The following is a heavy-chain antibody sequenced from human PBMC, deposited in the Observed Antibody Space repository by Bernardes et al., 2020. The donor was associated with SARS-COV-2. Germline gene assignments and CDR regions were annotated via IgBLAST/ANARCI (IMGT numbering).Heavy chain of an antibody. V-gene: IGHV3-53*01. CDR1: GFTVSSNY. CDR3: ARDKYQRMLFDVYYYGMDV. D-gene: IGHD2-2*01. CDR2: IYSGGST. J-gene: IGHJ6*02. Sequence: GRSLRLSCAASGFTVSSNYMSWVRQAPGKGLEWVSVIYSGGSTYYADSVKGRFTISRDNSKNTLYLQMNSLRAEDTAVYYCARDKYQRMLFDVYYYGMDVWGQGTTVTVSS.